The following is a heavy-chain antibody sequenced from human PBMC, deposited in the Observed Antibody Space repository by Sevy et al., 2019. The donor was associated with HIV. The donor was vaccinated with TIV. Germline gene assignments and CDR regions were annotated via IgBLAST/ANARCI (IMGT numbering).Heavy chain of an antibody. CDR3: ARAGSITGTPYYYYGMDV. CDR2: INPNSGGT. D-gene: IGHD1-20*01. Sequence: ASVKVSCKASGYTFTGYYMDWVRQAPGQGLEWMGWINPNSGGTNYAQKFQGWVTMTRDTSISTAYMELSRLRSDDTAVYYYARAGSITGTPYYYYGMDVWGQGTTVTVSS. J-gene: IGHJ6*02. V-gene: IGHV1-2*04. CDR1: GYTFTGYY.